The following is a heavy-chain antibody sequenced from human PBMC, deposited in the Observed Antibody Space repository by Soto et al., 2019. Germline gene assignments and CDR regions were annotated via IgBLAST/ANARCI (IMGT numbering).Heavy chain of an antibody. CDR2: IYHSGST. CDR3: ARGRGGGKTGGDHDAFDI. V-gene: IGHV4-4*02. D-gene: IGHD2-21*02. Sequence: QVQLQESGPGLVKPSGTLSLTCAVSGGSISSSNWWSWVRQPPGKGLEWIGEIYHSGSTNYNPSLKSRVTLSGDKAKNQFSLKLSSVTAADTAVYYCARGRGGGKTGGDHDAFDIWGQGTMVNVSS. J-gene: IGHJ3*02. CDR1: GGSISSSNW.